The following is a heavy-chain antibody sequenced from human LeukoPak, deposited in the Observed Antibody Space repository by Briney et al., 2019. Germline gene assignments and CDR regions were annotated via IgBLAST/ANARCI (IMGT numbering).Heavy chain of an antibody. CDR1: GYSFTSYW. CDR3: ARQVSWELLEVDWFDP. V-gene: IGHV5-51*01. D-gene: IGHD1-26*01. CDR2: IYPGDSDT. J-gene: IGHJ5*02. Sequence: AGESLKISCKGSGYSFTSYWIGWVRQMPGKGLEWMGIIYPGDSDTRYSPSFQGRVTISADKSISTAYLQWSSLKASDTAMYYCARQVSWELLEVDWFDPWGQGTLVTVSS.